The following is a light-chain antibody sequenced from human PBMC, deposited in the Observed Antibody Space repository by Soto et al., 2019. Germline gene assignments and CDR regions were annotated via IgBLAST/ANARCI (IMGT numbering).Light chain of an antibody. V-gene: IGLV2-8*01. CDR1: SSEVGGYNF. J-gene: IGLJ2*01. CDR2: EVS. Sequence: QSALTQPPSASGSAGQSVTSSCTGTSSEVGGYNFVSWYQQHPGKAPKLMIYEVSKRPSGVPDRFSGSKSGNTASLTVSGLQAEDEADYYCNSYAGSNNFVVFGGGTKLTVL. CDR3: NSYAGSNNFVV.